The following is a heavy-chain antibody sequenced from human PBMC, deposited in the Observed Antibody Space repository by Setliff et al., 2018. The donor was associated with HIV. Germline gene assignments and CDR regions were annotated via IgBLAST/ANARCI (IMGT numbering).Heavy chain of an antibody. V-gene: IGHV3-48*01. Sequence: GESLKISCAASGFTFSRYAMTWVRQAPGKGLEWVAYISGSSSIIYYVESVKGRFTISRDNAKNSLYLQMNTLRTEDTAMYYCVRVAGFSSRWFAYWGQGTLVTVSS. CDR1: GFTFSRYA. J-gene: IGHJ4*02. CDR2: ISGSSSII. CDR3: VRVAGFSSRWFAY. D-gene: IGHD6-13*01.